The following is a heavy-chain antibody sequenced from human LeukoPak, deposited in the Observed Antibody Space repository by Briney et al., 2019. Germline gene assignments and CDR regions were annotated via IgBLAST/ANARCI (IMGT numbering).Heavy chain of an antibody. Sequence: PSETLSLTCTVSGGSISSDYWSWVRQPPGKGLEWIGYIYYRGSTNYNPSLKSRVTISVDTSKNQFSLKLSSVTAADTAVYYCARLSGYSSGHYYSDYWGQGTLVTVSS. CDR1: GGSISSDY. V-gene: IGHV4-59*01. CDR3: ARLSGYSSGHYYSDY. D-gene: IGHD3-22*01. CDR2: IYYRGST. J-gene: IGHJ4*02.